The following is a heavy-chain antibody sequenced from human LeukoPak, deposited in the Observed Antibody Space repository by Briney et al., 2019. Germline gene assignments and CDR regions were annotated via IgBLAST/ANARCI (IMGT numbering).Heavy chain of an antibody. V-gene: IGHV4-4*07. J-gene: IGHJ4*02. CDR2: IYTRGST. CDR1: GGSISSYY. Sequence: ASETLSLTCTVSGGSISSYYWSWIRQPAGKGLEWIGRIYTRGSTNYNPSLKRRVTMSVDTSKNQFSLKLSSVTAADTAVYYCAREVAVAGAFDYWGQGTLVTVSS. D-gene: IGHD6-19*01. CDR3: AREVAVAGAFDY.